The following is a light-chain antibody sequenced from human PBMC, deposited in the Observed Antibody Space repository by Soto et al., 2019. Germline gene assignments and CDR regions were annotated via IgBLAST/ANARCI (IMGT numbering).Light chain of an antibody. Sequence: QSVLTQSASVSGSPGQSITISCTGTRSDVGGYNYVSWYQEHPGKAPKLMIYEVNNRPSGVSNRFSGSKSGNTASLTISGLQAEDEADYYCSSYTSSSTVIFGGGTKVTVL. V-gene: IGLV2-14*01. CDR3: SSYTSSSTVI. CDR1: RSDVGGYNY. J-gene: IGLJ2*01. CDR2: EVN.